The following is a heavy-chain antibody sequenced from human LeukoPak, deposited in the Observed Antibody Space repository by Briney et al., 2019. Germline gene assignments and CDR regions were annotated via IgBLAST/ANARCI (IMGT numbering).Heavy chain of an antibody. Sequence: PGGSLRLSCESSGFTFSSYGFHWVRQAPGKGLEWVAFIRYDGIHEFYADSVKGRFTISRDNAKNSLYLQMNSLRAEDTAVYYCARDRMAAAANWFDPWGQGTLVTVSS. CDR1: GFTFSSYG. CDR3: ARDRMAAAANWFDP. D-gene: IGHD6-13*01. V-gene: IGHV3-30*02. CDR2: IRYDGIHE. J-gene: IGHJ5*02.